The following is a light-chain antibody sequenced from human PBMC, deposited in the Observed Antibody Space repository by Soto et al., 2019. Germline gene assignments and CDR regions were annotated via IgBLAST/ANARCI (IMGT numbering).Light chain of an antibody. CDR2: SAF. Sequence: EVVMTQSPATLSVFPGERVTLSCRASQSVSSSLAWYQQKPGQAPRLLIYSAFTRATDIPSRFSGSGSGTEFTLTISSLESEDFAVSDCQQYLHGYTFGQGTKLELK. J-gene: IGKJ2*01. CDR1: QSVSSS. V-gene: IGKV3-15*01. CDR3: QQYLHGYT.